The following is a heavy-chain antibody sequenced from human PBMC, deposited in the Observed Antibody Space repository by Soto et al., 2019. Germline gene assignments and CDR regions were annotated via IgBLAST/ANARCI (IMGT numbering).Heavy chain of an antibody. CDR1: EFTFNNYW. CDR3: ARGIYLKYGLDV. CDR2: INTDGSTT. J-gene: IGHJ6*02. D-gene: IGHD3-16*02. V-gene: IGHV3-74*01. Sequence: EVQLVESGGGLVQPGGSLRLSCAASEFTFNNYWMHWVRQVPGKGLEWVSRINTDGSTTNYADSVMGRFTISIDNADNTGYLQMNSLRAEDTSVYYCARGIYLKYGLDVWGQGATVTVSS.